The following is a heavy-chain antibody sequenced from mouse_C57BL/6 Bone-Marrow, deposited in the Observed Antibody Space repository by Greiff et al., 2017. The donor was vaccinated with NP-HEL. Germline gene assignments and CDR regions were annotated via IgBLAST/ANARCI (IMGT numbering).Heavy chain of an antibody. V-gene: IGHV3-6*01. Sequence: EVKLEESGPGLVKPSQSLSLTCSVTGYSITSGYYWNWIRQFPGNKLEWMGYISYDGSNNYNPSLKNRISITRDTSKNQCFLKLNSVTTEDTATYYCARKSNYDYWGQGTTLTVSS. CDR2: ISYDGSN. CDR1: GYSITSGYY. J-gene: IGHJ2*01. D-gene: IGHD2-5*01. CDR3: ARKSNYDY.